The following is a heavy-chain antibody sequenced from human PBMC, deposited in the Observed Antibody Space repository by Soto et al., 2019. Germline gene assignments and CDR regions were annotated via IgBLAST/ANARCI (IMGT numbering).Heavy chain of an antibody. Sequence: PSETLSLTCTVSGGSISSSSYYWGWIRQPPGKGLEWFGSIYYSGSTYYNPSLKSRVTISVDTSKNQFSLKLSSVTAADTAVYYCAKGMGATDYYYGMDVWGQGTTVT. CDR3: AKGMGATDYYYGMDV. CDR2: IYYSGST. CDR1: GGSISSSSYY. J-gene: IGHJ6*02. D-gene: IGHD1-26*01. V-gene: IGHV4-39*01.